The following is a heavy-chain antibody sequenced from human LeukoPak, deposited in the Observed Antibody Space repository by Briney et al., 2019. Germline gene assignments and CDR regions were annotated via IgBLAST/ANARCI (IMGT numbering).Heavy chain of an antibody. D-gene: IGHD3-10*01. CDR3: ARGGITMVRGVNTDY. V-gene: IGHV1-2*02. J-gene: IGHJ4*02. CDR1: GYTFTDYY. Sequence: GASVKVSCKASGYTFTDYYMHWVRQAPGQGLEWMGWINPNSGGTNYAQKFQGRVTMTRDTSISTAYMELSRLRSDDTAVYYCARGGITMVRGVNTDYWGQGTLVTVSS. CDR2: INPNSGGT.